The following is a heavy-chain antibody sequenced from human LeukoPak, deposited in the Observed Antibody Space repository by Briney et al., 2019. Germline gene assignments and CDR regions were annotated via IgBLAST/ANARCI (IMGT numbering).Heavy chain of an antibody. J-gene: IGHJ6*02. CDR3: ARPSRPDGYYGMDV. D-gene: IGHD5-24*01. Sequence: PSETLSLTCTVSGGSISSYYWSWIRQPPGKGLEWIGYMYYSGSTNYNPSLKSRVTISVDTPKNQFSLKLSSVTAADTAVYYCARPSRPDGYYGMDVWGQGTTVTVSS. CDR2: MYYSGST. V-gene: IGHV4-59*08. CDR1: GGSISSYY.